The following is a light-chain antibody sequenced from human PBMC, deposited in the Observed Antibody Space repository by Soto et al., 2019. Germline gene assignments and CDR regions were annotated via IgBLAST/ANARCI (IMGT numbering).Light chain of an antibody. V-gene: IGKV1-5*03. J-gene: IGKJ3*01. Sequence: DIQMTQSPSTLSASVGDRVTITCRASQDIGTWLAWYQQKPEKAPKVLIYRASHLESGVPSRFSASGSGTEFTLTISSLQPEDFATYYCQQYSRYPFTFGPGTKVDIK. CDR1: QDIGTW. CDR2: RAS. CDR3: QQYSRYPFT.